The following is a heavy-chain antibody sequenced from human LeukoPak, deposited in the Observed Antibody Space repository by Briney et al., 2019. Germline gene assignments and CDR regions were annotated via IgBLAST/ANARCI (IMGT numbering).Heavy chain of an antibody. J-gene: IGHJ4*01. V-gene: IGHV1-2*02. CDR3: AREGSGWYGNFDY. CDR2: INPDSGGT. Sequence: ASVKVSCKASAYTFTGYYMHWVRQAPRQGLEWMGWINPDSGGTNYAQKFQGRVTMTRDTSISTAYMEVSRLRSDDTAVYYCAREGSGWYGNFDYWGHGTLVTVSS. CDR1: AYTFTGYY. D-gene: IGHD6-19*01.